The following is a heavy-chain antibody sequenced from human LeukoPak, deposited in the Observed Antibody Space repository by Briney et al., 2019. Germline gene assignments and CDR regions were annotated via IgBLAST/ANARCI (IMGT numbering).Heavy chain of an antibody. V-gene: IGHV4-38-2*02. CDR2: IYHSGST. J-gene: IGHJ4*02. CDR1: GYSINSGYY. Sequence: SETLSLTCTVSGYSINSGYYWGWIRQPPGKGLEWIGSIYHSGSTYYNPSLKSRVTISVDTSKNQLSLKLSSVTAADTAVYYCARDRGTAAAGPDFDYWGQGTLVTVSS. CDR3: ARDRGTAAAGPDFDY. D-gene: IGHD6-13*01.